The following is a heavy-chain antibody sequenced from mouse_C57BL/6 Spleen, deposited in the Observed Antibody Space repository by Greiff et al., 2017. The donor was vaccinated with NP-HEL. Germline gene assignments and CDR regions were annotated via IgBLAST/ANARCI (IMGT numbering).Heavy chain of an antibody. J-gene: IGHJ4*01. Sequence: VQLKESGPGLVKPSQSLSLTCSVTGYSITSGYYWNWIRQFPGNNLEWMGYISYDGSNNYNPSLKNRISITRDTSKNQFFLKLNSVTTEDTATYYCARWSMDDGYFYYAMDYWGQGTSVTVSS. V-gene: IGHV3-6*01. CDR1: GYSITSGYY. CDR2: ISYDGSN. CDR3: ARWSMDDGYFYYAMDY. D-gene: IGHD2-3*01.